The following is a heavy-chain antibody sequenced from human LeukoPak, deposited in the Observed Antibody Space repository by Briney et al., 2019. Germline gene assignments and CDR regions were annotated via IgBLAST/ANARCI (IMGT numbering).Heavy chain of an antibody. CDR2: LDPNSGKT. CDR3: ARPGVLAMDV. D-gene: IGHD3-10*01. J-gene: IGHJ6*02. Sequence: ASVKVACKASGYAFTNYHLNWERQASGQGLEWMGWLDPNSGKTHSAQDFQGRVTMTRDTSTTTAYMELTNLTSDDTAVYYCARPGVLAMDVWGQGTTVSV. V-gene: IGHV1-8*01. CDR1: GYAFTNYH.